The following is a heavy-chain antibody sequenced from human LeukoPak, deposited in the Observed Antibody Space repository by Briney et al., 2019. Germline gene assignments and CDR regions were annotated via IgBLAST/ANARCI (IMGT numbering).Heavy chain of an antibody. CDR2: ITSNGVST. J-gene: IGHJ4*02. CDR3: VKDTLEEFQGNFDY. Sequence: PGGSLRLSCSASGFTFSRFSMHWVRQAPGKGLKYVSAITSNGVSTYYADYVKGRFTISRDNSKNTVFLQMSSLRAEDSAVYYCVKDTLEEFQGNFDYWGQGTPVTVSS. V-gene: IGHV3-64D*06. D-gene: IGHD3-16*01. CDR1: GFTFSRFS.